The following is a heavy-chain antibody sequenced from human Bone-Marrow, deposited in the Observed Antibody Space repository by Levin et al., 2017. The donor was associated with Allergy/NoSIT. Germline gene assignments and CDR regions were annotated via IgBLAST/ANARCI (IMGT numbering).Heavy chain of an antibody. Sequence: SGPTLVKPTQTLTLTCTFSGFSLTSNGMSLSWIRQPPGRALEWHGLIDWDDDKYYNTSLKSRLTISKDTSKNQVDPTMTNMDPVDTATYYCARGLGSGTLLTPFDYWGLGTLVTVSS. D-gene: IGHD3-10*01. V-gene: IGHV2-70*01. CDR1: GFSLTSNGMS. J-gene: IGHJ4*02. CDR2: IDWDDDK. CDR3: ARGLGSGTLLTPFDY.